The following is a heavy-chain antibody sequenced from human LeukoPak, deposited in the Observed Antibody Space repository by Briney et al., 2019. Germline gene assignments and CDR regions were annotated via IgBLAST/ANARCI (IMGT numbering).Heavy chain of an antibody. CDR1: GFTFSSYW. Sequence: GGSLRLSCAASGFTFSSYWMSWVRQAPGKGLEWVANIKQDGSGKYYVDSVKGRFTISRDNAKNTLYLQMNSLRAEDTAVYYCASYFRCSGATCYTNYWGQGTLVTVSS. CDR2: IKQDGSGK. V-gene: IGHV3-7*01. J-gene: IGHJ4*02. D-gene: IGHD2-2*02. CDR3: ASYFRCSGATCYTNY.